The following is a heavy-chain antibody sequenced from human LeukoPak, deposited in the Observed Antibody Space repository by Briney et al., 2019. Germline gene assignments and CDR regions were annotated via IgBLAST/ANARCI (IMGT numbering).Heavy chain of an antibody. CDR1: GHTFTSYD. Sequence: EASVKVSCKASGHTFTSYDINWVRQVTGQGLEWIGWINSNSGNTGYAQKFQGRVTMTWNTSISTIYMELSSLRSEDTAVYYCARREGSLGAFDIWGQGTMVTVSS. D-gene: IGHD1-26*01. V-gene: IGHV1-8*01. J-gene: IGHJ3*02. CDR3: ARREGSLGAFDI. CDR2: INSNSGNT.